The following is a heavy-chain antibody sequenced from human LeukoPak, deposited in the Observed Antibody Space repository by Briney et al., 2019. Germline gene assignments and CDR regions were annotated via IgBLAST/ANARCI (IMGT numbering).Heavy chain of an antibody. CDR1: GYTFTSYV. CDR2: ISAYNGNT. Sequence: GASVKVSCKASGYTFTSYVISWVRQAPGQGLEWMGWISAYNGNTNYAQKLQGRVTMTTDTSTSTAYMELRSLRSDDTAVYYCATYYDYIWGSYRQPNTAFDYWGQGTLVTVSS. J-gene: IGHJ4*02. CDR3: ATYYDYIWGSYRQPNTAFDY. D-gene: IGHD3-16*02. V-gene: IGHV1-18*01.